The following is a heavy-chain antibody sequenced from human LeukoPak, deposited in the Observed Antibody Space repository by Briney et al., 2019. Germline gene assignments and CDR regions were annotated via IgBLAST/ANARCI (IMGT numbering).Heavy chain of an antibody. Sequence: GGSLRLSCAASGFTFSSYWMSWVRQAPGKGLEWVANIKQDGSEKYYVDSVKGRFTISRDNAKNSLYLQMNSLRAEDTAVYYCASESGLWFHYFDYWGQGTLVTVSS. J-gene: IGHJ4*02. CDR1: GFTFSSYW. CDR2: IKQDGSEK. CDR3: ASESGLWFHYFDY. D-gene: IGHD3-10*01. V-gene: IGHV3-7*01.